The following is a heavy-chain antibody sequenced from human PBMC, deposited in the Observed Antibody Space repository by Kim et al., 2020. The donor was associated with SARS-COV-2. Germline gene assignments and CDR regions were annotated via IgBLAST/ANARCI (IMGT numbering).Heavy chain of an antibody. Sequence: ASVKVSCKASGYTFTSYAMHWVRQAPGQRLEWMGWINAGNGNTKYSQKFQGRVTITRDTSASTAYMELSSLRSEDTAVYYCASELTKSYYYGSGSHMGPFGYWGQGTLVTVSS. CDR2: INAGNGNT. CDR3: ASELTKSYYYGSGSHMGPFGY. D-gene: IGHD3-10*01. J-gene: IGHJ4*02. CDR1: GYTFTSYA. V-gene: IGHV1-3*01.